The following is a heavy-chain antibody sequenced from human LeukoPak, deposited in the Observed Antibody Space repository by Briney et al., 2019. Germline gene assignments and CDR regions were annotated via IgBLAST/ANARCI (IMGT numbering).Heavy chain of an antibody. CDR3: ARVNPLSYYIDV. V-gene: IGHV4-4*07. Sequence: SETLSLTCTVSGGSISGYYWSWIRQPAGKGLEWIGRFYNSGSTNYNPSLKSRVTMSVDTSKNQQFSLKLSSVTAADTAVYYCARVNPLSYYIDVWDKGTTVTVSS. CDR1: GGSISGYY. D-gene: IGHD2-21*01. CDR2: FYNSGST. J-gene: IGHJ6*03.